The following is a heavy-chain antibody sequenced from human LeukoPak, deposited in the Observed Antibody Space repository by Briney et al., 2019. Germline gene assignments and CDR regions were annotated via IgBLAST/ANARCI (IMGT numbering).Heavy chain of an antibody. V-gene: IGHV3-7*01. CDR1: GCSFSSYR. J-gene: IGHJ4*02. Sequence: GRSLRLSCEPSGCSFSSYRMRWVRQSPGKGLEWVATIKQDESETHYVDSVKGRFTISRDNAKNSLFLQMNSVRAEDTAVYYCARVFAYDFWSGYYIDYWGRGTLVSVSS. D-gene: IGHD3-3*01. CDR2: IKQDESET. CDR3: ARVFAYDFWSGYYIDY.